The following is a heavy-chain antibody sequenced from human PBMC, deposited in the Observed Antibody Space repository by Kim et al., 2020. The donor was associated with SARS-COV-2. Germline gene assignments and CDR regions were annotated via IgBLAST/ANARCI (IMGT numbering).Heavy chain of an antibody. V-gene: IGHV4-59*08. CDR3: ARTVGATHGWFDP. CDR2: IYYSGRT. CDR1: GGSISSYY. J-gene: IGHJ5*02. Sequence: SETLSLTCTVSGGSISSYYWSWIRQPPGKGLEWIGYIYYSGRTNYNPSLKSRVTISVDTSKNQFSLKLSSVTAADTAVYYCARTVGATHGWFDPWGQGTLVTVSS. D-gene: IGHD1-26*01.